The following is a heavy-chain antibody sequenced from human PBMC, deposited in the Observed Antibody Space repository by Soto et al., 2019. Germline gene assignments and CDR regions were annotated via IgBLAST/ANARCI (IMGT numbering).Heavy chain of an antibody. V-gene: IGHV1-46*01. J-gene: IGHJ4*02. CDR2: INPSGGNT. CDR1: GYTFTSYG. CDR3: ARDLSYFDSPGVN. D-gene: IGHD3-9*01. Sequence: APVKVSCKASGYTFTSYGMHWVRQAPGQGLEWMGIINPSGGNTSYAQKFQGRVTMTRDTSTSTVYMELSSLRSEDTAVYYCARDLSYFDSPGVNWGQGTLVTVSS.